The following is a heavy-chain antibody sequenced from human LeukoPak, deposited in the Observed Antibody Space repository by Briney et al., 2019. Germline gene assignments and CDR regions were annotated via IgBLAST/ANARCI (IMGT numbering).Heavy chain of an antibody. CDR1: GFTFSDYN. J-gene: IGHJ6*03. V-gene: IGHV3-21*01. CDR3: ARTYYMDV. Sequence: PGGSLRLSCAASGFTFSDYNMNWVRQAPVKGLEWVSSISRSSYYIYYTDSVKGRFTISRDNAKNSLYLQMNSLRAEDTAVYYCARTYYMDVWGKGTTVTVSS. CDR2: ISRSSYYI.